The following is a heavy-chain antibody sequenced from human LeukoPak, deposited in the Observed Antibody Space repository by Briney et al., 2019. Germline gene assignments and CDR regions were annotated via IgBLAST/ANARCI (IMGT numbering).Heavy chain of an antibody. J-gene: IGHJ4*02. CDR3: ARDSDGGNSWFDY. V-gene: IGHV3-11*01. Sequence: GGSLRLSCAASGFTFSDFYMTWIRQAPGKVLEWISYISSSGNIIDYADSVKGRFTISRDNAKNSLYLQMNSLRAEDTAVYYCARDSDGGNSWFDYWGQGTLVTVSS. D-gene: IGHD4-23*01. CDR2: ISSSGNII. CDR1: GFTFSDFY.